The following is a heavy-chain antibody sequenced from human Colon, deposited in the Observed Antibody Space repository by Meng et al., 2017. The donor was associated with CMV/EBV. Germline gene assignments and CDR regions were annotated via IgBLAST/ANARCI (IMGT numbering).Heavy chain of an antibody. CDR2: ISVYNGNT. CDR1: GDSFSSLA. J-gene: IGHJ4*02. V-gene: IGHV1-18*01. CDR3: ASGGDYDPFDY. Sequence: ASVKVSCKASGDSFSSLAFAWVRQAPGQGLDWMGYISVYNGNTFYAQKFQGRVTMTTDTSTNTAYMELRSLTSDDTAVYYCASGGDYDPFDYWGEGTLVTVSS. D-gene: IGHD4-17*01.